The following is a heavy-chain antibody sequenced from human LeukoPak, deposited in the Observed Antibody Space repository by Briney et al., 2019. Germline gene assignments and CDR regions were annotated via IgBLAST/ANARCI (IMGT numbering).Heavy chain of an antibody. V-gene: IGHV4-59*01. J-gene: IGHJ6*02. D-gene: IGHD3-3*01. CDR2: IYYSGST. CDR3: ARGYGVVISTPYYYGMDV. Sequence: PSETLSLTCTVSGGSISSYYWSWIRQPPGKGLEWIGYIYYSGSTNYNPSLKSRVTISVDTPKNQFSLRMTSVTAADTAVYYCARGYGVVISTPYYYGMDVWGQGTTVTVSS. CDR1: GGSISSYY.